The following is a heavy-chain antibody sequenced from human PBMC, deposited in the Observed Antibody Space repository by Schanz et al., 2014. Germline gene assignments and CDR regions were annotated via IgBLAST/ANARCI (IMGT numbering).Heavy chain of an antibody. CDR2: ISAYNGHT. Sequence: QVQLVQSGAEVKKPGSSVKVSCKASGGTFSTYPINWLRQAPGQGLEWMGWISAYNGHTDYAQKLQGRVTLTTDTSTSTAYMELRNLRSDDTAVYYCARAKRYGDMDVWGQGTTGTVSS. CDR1: GGTFSTYP. V-gene: IGHV1-18*04. D-gene: IGHD3-10*01. CDR3: ARAKRYGDMDV. J-gene: IGHJ6*02.